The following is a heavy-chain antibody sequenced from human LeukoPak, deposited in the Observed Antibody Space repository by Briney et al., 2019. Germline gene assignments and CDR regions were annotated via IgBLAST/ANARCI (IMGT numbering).Heavy chain of an antibody. V-gene: IGHV4-34*01. CDR2: INHSGST. CDR3: ARRLPPSPAAGVDY. D-gene: IGHD6-13*01. J-gene: IGHJ4*02. Sequence: SETLSLTCAVYGGSFSGYYWSWIRQPPGKGLEWIGEINHSGSTNYNPSLKSRVTTSVDTSKNQFSLKLSSVTAADTAVYYCARRLPPSPAAGVDYWGQGTLVTVSS. CDR1: GGSFSGYY.